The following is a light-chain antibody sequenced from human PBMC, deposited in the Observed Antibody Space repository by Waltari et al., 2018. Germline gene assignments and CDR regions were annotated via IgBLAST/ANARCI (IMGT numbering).Light chain of an antibody. CDR3: QQYFGIPIT. CDR1: QGFSSS. J-gene: IGKJ5*01. Sequence: TCRASQGFSSSLAWYQKKVGEAPKLLLYGASRLESGVPSRFSGSGSGTVYTLTISSLQPEDFATYYCQQYFGIPITFGQGTRLE. CDR2: GAS. V-gene: IGKV1-NL1*01.